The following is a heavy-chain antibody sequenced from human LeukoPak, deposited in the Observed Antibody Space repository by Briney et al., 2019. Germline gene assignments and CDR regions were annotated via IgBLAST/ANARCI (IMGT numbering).Heavy chain of an antibody. Sequence: SETLSLTCTVSGGPISSYYWSWIRQPPGKGLEWIGYIYYSGSTNYNPSLKSRVTISVDTSKNQFSLKLSSVTAADTAVYYCTRAGDSSGYPDYWGQGTLVTVSS. CDR1: GGPISSYY. J-gene: IGHJ4*02. CDR3: TRAGDSSGYPDY. V-gene: IGHV4-59*01. D-gene: IGHD3-22*01. CDR2: IYYSGST.